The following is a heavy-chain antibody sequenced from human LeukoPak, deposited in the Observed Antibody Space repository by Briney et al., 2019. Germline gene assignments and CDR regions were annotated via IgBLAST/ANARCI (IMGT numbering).Heavy chain of an antibody. D-gene: IGHD3-22*01. Sequence: GGSLRLSCTASGFTFSDYGMHWVRQPPGKGLEWVAIIWYDGSNKTYEDSVKGRFTISRDNSKNTLYLQMNSLRAEDTAVYYCAKGVDYYENSGTIDYWGQGTLVTVSS. V-gene: IGHV3-33*06. CDR1: GFTFSDYG. CDR3: AKGVDYYENSGTIDY. CDR2: IWYDGSNK. J-gene: IGHJ4*02.